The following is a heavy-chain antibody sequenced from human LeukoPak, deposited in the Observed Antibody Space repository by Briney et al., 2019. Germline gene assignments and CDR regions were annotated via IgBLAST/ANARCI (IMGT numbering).Heavy chain of an antibody. CDR2: MNPNSGNT. CDR1: GYTFTYYD. J-gene: IGHJ3*02. CDR3: ERVGSYDAFDI. Sequence: ASVKVSCKASGYTFTYYDITWVRQATGQGLEWMGWMNPNSGNTGYGQKFQGGVTMTRNTSTSTAYMELSSLSSEDTAVYYCERVGSYDAFDIWGQGTMVTVSS. V-gene: IGHV1-8*01.